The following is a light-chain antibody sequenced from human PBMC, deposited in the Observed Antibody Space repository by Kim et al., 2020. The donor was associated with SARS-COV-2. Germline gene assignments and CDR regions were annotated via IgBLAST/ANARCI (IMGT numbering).Light chain of an antibody. V-gene: IGLV1-40*01. CDR2: RSS. J-gene: IGLJ3*02. Sequence: QGVTIYYTGSSSNTGADYEVHWYQHLAGTGPKLRIYRSSNRPSGVPDRFSGSKSGTSASLAITGLQAEDEADYYCQSYDNSLRGWVFGGGTQLTVL. CDR3: QSYDNSLRGWV. CDR1: SSNTGADYE.